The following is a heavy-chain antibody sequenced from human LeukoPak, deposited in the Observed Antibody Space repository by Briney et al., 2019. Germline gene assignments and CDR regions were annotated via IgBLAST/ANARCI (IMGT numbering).Heavy chain of an antibody. Sequence: GGSLRLSCAASGFTFSSYAMHWVRQAPGKGLEWVAVISYDGSNKYYADSVKGRFTISRDNSKNTLYLQMNSLRAEDTAVYYCARNITTGTTDGPLDYYYYGMDVWGQGTTVTVSS. CDR2: ISYDGSNK. CDR3: ARNITTGTTDGPLDYYYYGMDV. CDR1: GFTFSSYA. J-gene: IGHJ6*02. D-gene: IGHD1-1*01. V-gene: IGHV3-30*04.